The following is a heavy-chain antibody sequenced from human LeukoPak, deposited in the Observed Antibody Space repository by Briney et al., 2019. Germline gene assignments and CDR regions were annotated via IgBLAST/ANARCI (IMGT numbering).Heavy chain of an antibody. Sequence: ASVKVSCKASGYNFTGYYINWARQAPGQSLEWIGWINPNSGGTNYAQKFQGRVTMTRDTSISTAYMELSRLRSDDTAVYYCARGSHGVVIPYWGQGTLVTVSS. V-gene: IGHV1-2*02. CDR3: ARGSHGVVIPY. J-gene: IGHJ4*02. D-gene: IGHD3-3*01. CDR2: INPNSGGT. CDR1: GYNFTGYY.